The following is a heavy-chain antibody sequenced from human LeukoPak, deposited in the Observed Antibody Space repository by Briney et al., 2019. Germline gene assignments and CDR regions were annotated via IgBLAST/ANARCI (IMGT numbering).Heavy chain of an antibody. Sequence: SETLSLTCTVSGGSISSYYWSWIRQPPGKGLEWIGYIYYSGSTNYNPSLKSRVTISVDTSKNQFSLKLSSVTAADTAVYYCARGDSGNYYTLYWYFDLWGRGTLVTVSS. V-gene: IGHV4-59*01. J-gene: IGHJ2*01. CDR1: GGSISSYY. CDR2: IYYSGST. CDR3: ARGDSGNYYTLYWYFDL. D-gene: IGHD1-26*01.